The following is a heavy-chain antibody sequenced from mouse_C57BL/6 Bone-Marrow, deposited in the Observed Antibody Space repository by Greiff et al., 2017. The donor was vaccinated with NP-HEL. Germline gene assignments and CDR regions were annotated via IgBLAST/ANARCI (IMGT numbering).Heavy chain of an antibody. CDR2: INPSTGGT. CDR3: ARPLFYYDLDY. Sequence: VQLQQSGPELVKPGASVKISCKASGYSFTGYYMNWVKQSPEKSLEWIGEINPSTGGTSYNQKFKAKATLTVDKSSSTAYMQLKSLTSEDSAVYYCARPLFYYDLDYWGQGTTLTVSS. D-gene: IGHD2-4*01. CDR1: GYSFTGYY. J-gene: IGHJ2*01. V-gene: IGHV1-42*01.